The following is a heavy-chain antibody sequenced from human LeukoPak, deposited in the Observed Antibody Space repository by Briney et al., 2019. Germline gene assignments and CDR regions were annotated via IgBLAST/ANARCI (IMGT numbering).Heavy chain of an antibody. CDR1: GFTFSSYA. V-gene: IGHV3-7*01. Sequence: GGSLRLSCAASGFTFSSYAMSWVRQAPGKGLEWVANIKQDGSEKYYVDSVKGRFTISRDNAKNSLYLQMNSLRAEDTAVYYCARETDDLDYWGQGTLVTVSS. CDR3: ARETDDLDY. CDR2: IKQDGSEK. D-gene: IGHD1-1*01. J-gene: IGHJ4*02.